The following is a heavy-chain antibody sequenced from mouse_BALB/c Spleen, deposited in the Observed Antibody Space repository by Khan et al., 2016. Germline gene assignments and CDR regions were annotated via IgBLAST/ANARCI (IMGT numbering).Heavy chain of an antibody. D-gene: IGHD2-1*01. J-gene: IGHJ2*01. CDR1: GYTFTTYW. CDR2: IYPGDDDT. V-gene: IGHV1-87*01. CDR3: ARSGGNYFFDY. Sequence: QVQLQQSGAELTRPGASVKLSCKTSGYTFTTYWIQWVRQRPGQGLEWIGAIYPGDDDTRNTQKFKGKATLTADKSSNTAYMQLSSLASADSAVYYCARSGGNYFFDYWGQGATLTVSS.